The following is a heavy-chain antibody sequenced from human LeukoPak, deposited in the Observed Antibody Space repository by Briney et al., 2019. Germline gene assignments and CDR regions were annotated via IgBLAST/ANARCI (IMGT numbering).Heavy chain of an antibody. CDR3: AREVPAATKGDWFDP. CDR2: IYYSGST. V-gene: IGHV4-31*03. Sequence: SQTLSLTCTVSGGSISSGGYYWSWIRQHPGKGLEWIGYIYYSGSTYYNPSLESRVTISVDTSKNQFSLKLSSVTAADTAVYYCAREVPAATKGDWFDPWGQGTLVTVSS. J-gene: IGHJ5*02. CDR1: GGSISSGGYY. D-gene: IGHD2-2*01.